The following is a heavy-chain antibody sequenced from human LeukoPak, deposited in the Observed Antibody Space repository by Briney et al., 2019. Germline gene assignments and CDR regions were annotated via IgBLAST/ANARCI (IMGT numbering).Heavy chain of an antibody. J-gene: IGHJ5*02. D-gene: IGHD3-3*01. Sequence: SETLSLTCTVSGGSISSYYWSWIRQPAGKGLEWIGRIYTSGSTNYNPSLESRITMSVDTSKNQFSLKLSSVTAADTAVYYCARDGVYDFWSGYAADNWFDPWGQGTLVTVSS. CDR3: ARDGVYDFWSGYAADNWFDP. CDR1: GGSISSYY. V-gene: IGHV4-4*07. CDR2: IYTSGST.